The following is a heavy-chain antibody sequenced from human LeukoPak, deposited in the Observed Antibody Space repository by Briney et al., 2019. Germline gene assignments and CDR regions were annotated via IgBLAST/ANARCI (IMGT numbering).Heavy chain of an antibody. V-gene: IGHV4-39*01. CDR1: GGSISSSSYY. CDR3: ARRVGDYSNYKFYFDY. Sequence: SETLSLTCTVSGGSISSSSYYWGWIRQPPGKGLEWIGSIYYSGSTYYNPSLKSRVTISVDTSKNQFSLKLSSVTTADTAVYYCARRVGDYSNYKFYFDYWGQGTLVIVSS. J-gene: IGHJ4*02. CDR2: IYYSGST. D-gene: IGHD4-11*01.